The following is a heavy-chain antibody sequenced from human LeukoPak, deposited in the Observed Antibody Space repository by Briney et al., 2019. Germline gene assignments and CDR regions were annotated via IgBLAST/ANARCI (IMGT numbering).Heavy chain of an antibody. CDR3: ARVPAAIQRGGRDWFDP. Sequence: GASVKVSCKASGYTFTAYYMHWVRQAPGQGLEWMGWINPNSGGTVYAQNFQGRVTMTRDTSIRTAYMELNRLRSDDTAVYYCARVPAAIQRGGRDWFDPWGQGTLVTVSS. CDR1: GYTFTAYY. D-gene: IGHD2-2*02. V-gene: IGHV1-2*02. J-gene: IGHJ5*02. CDR2: INPNSGGT.